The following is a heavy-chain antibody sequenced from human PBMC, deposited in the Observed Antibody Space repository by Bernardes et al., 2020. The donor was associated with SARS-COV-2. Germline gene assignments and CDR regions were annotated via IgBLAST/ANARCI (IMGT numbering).Heavy chain of an antibody. V-gene: IGHV1-2*06. CDR1: VYTFTDNE. CDR2: SNPLTGGK. CDR3: ARPWGPRGVAGELPLDY. Sequence: ASVEVACKASVYTFTDNEMHWVRQAPEQGTEWVGRSNPLTGGKDYAQKCEGRVTLTRDTSISTAYMELRSLRSDDTAVYCCARPWGPRGVAGELPLDYWGPGTLVTVSS. J-gene: IGHJ4*03. D-gene: IGHD2-15*01.